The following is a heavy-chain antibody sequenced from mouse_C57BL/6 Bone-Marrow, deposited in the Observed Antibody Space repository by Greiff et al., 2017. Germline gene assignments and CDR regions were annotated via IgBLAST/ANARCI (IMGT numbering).Heavy chain of an antibody. CDR2: IYPGDGDT. J-gene: IGHJ3*01. D-gene: IGHD1-1*01. CDR1: GYAFSSSW. Sequence: QVQLKESGPELVKPGASVKISCKASGYAFSSSWMNWVKQRPGKGLEWIGRIYPGDGDTNYNGKFKGKATLTADKSSSTASMQLSSLTSEDSAVYFCARWLITTVRKFAYWGQGTLVTVSA. V-gene: IGHV1-82*01. CDR3: ARWLITTVRKFAY.